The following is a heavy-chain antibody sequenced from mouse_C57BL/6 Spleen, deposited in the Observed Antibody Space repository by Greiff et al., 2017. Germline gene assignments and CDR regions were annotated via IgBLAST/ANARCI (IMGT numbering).Heavy chain of an antibody. D-gene: IGHD2-5*01. V-gene: IGHV1-55*01. J-gene: IGHJ3*01. CDR3: SRGSLYSNWFAY. CDR1: GYTFTSYW. Sequence: QVQLQQPGAELVKPGASVKMSCKASGYTFTSYWITWVKQRPGQGLEWIGDIYPGSGSTNYNEKFKSKATLTVDTSSSTAYMQLSSLTSEDCAVSYCSRGSLYSNWFAYWGQGTLVTVSA. CDR2: IYPGSGST.